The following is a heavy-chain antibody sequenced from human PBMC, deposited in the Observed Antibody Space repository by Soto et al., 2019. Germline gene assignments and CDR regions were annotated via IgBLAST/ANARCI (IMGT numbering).Heavy chain of an antibody. J-gene: IGHJ1*01. CDR3: AKFPPGTSVAWYFQH. D-gene: IGHD6-19*01. V-gene: IGHV4-39*01. CDR2: IYYSGST. Sequence: QLQLQESGPGLVKPSETLSLTCTVSGYAINSSDYYWGWIRQPPGKGLEWIGGIYYSGSTYYNPSLKSRVTMSVDTSKKQFSLKLSSVTAADTAVYYCAKFPPGTSVAWYFQHWGQGSLVTVSS. CDR1: GYAINSSDYY.